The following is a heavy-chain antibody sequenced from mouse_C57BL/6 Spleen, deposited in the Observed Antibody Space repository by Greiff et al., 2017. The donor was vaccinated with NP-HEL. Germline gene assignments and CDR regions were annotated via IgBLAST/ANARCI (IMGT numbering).Heavy chain of an antibody. J-gene: IGHJ2*01. CDR2: INYDGSST. CDR1: GFTFSDYY. Sequence: EVQRVESEGGLVQPGSSMKLSCTASGFTFSDYYMAWVRQVPEKGLEWVANINYDGSSTYYLDSLKSRFIISRDNAKNILYLQMSSLKSEDTATYYCAREHYYGSSYFDYWGQGTTLTVSS. V-gene: IGHV5-16*01. CDR3: AREHYYGSSYFDY. D-gene: IGHD1-1*01.